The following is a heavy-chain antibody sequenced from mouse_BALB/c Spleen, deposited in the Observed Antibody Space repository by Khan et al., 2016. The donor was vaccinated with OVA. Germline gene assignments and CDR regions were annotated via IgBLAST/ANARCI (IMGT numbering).Heavy chain of an antibody. CDR3: ARSPYGNFAY. J-gene: IGHJ3*01. CDR1: GFTFSTYA. V-gene: IGHV5-9-3*01. CDR2: ISSDGDYT. Sequence: EVQVVESGGGLVKSGGSLKLSCAASGFTFSTYAMSWVRQTPEKRLEWVATISSDGDYTYYPDNVTGRFTISRDNAKNTLYLQMSSLRSEDTAMYYCARSPYGNFAYWGQGTLVTVSA. D-gene: IGHD2-1*01.